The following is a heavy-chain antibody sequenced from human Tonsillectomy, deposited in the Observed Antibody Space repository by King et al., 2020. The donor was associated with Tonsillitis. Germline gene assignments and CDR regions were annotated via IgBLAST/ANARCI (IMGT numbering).Heavy chain of an antibody. CDR1: GGSVSSGSYY. CDR2: IYYSGST. J-gene: IGHJ4*02. D-gene: IGHD3-16*02. CDR3: ARGYYDYVWGSYRPTLYYFAY. Sequence: VQLQESGPGLVKPSETLSLTCTVSGGSVSSGSYYWSWIRQPPGKGLEWIGYIYYSGSTNYNPSLKSRVTISVDTSKNQFSLKLSSVTAADTAVYYCARGYYDYVWGSYRPTLYYFAYWGQGTLVTVSS. V-gene: IGHV4-61*01.